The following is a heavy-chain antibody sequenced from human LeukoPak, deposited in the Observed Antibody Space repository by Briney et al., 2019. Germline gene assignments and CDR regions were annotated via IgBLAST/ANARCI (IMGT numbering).Heavy chain of an antibody. Sequence: SVKVSCKASGGTFSSYAISWVRQAPGQGLEWMGGIIPIFGTANYAQKFQGRVTITTDESTSTAYMELSSLRSEDTAVYYCARSGVLLWFGDQEKATFDHWGQGTLVTVSS. CDR3: ARSGVLLWFGDQEKATFDH. CDR1: GGTFSSYA. CDR2: IIPIFGTA. D-gene: IGHD3-10*01. V-gene: IGHV1-69*05. J-gene: IGHJ4*02.